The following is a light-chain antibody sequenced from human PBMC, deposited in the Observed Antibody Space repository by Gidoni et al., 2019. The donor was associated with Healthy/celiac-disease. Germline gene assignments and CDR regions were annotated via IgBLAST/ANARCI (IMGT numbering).Light chain of an antibody. Sequence: EIVLTQSPGTLSSSPGERATLSCRASQSVSSSYLAWYQQKPGQAPRLRIYGASSRATGIPDRFSGSGSGTDFTLTISRLEPEDFAVYYCQQYGSSPRTFGQGTKVEIK. J-gene: IGKJ1*01. CDR2: GAS. CDR1: QSVSSSY. CDR3: QQYGSSPRT. V-gene: IGKV3-20*01.